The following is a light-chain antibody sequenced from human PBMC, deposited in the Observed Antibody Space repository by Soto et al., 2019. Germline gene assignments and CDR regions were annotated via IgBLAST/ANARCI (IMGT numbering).Light chain of an antibody. J-gene: IGKJ1*01. CDR1: QDISNY. CDR3: PKT. CDR2: DAS. V-gene: IGKV1-33*01. Sequence: DIQMTQSPSSLSASVGDRVTITCQASQDISNYLNWYQQKPGKAPKLLIYDASNLETGVPSRFSGSGSGTDFTFTISSLQPEDIATYSCPKTFGQGTKVEVK.